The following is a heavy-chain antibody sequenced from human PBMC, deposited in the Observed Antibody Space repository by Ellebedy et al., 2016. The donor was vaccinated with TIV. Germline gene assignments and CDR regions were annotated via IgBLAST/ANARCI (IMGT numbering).Heavy chain of an antibody. V-gene: IGHV3-21*01. J-gene: IGHJ6*04. CDR1: GFTFSSYT. D-gene: IGHD5-12*01. CDR3: ARGDIVATPRDV. Sequence: GESLKISXAASGFTFSSYTMNCVRQAPGKGLEWVSSISSSSSYIYYADSVKGRFTISRDNAKNSLFLQMSSLRAEDTAVYYCARGDIVATPRDVWGKGTTVTVSS. CDR2: ISSSSSYI.